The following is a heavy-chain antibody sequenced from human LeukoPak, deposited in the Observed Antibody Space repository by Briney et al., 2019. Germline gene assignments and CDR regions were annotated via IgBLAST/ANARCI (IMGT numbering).Heavy chain of an antibody. CDR2: IYYSGST. D-gene: IGHD3-16*01. V-gene: IGHV4-59*01. Sequence: SETLSLTCTVSGGSISSYYWSWIRQPPGKGLEWIGYIYYSGSTNYNPSLKSRVTISVDTSKNQFSLKLSSVTAADTAVYYCARAFGNGHFDYWGQGTLVTVSS. CDR3: ARAFGNGHFDY. J-gene: IGHJ4*02. CDR1: GGSISSYY.